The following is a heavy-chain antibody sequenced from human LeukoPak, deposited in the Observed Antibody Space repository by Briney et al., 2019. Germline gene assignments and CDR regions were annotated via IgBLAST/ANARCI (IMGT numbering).Heavy chain of an antibody. J-gene: IGHJ3*02. Sequence: PGGSLRLSCAASGFTFSSYAMHWVRQAPGKGLEWVAVISYDGSNKYYADSVKGRFTISRDNSKNTLYLQMDSLRAEDTAVYYCAREGSYGALDIWGQGTMVTVSS. V-gene: IGHV3-30-3*01. CDR3: AREGSYGALDI. D-gene: IGHD4-17*01. CDR1: GFTFSSYA. CDR2: ISYDGSNK.